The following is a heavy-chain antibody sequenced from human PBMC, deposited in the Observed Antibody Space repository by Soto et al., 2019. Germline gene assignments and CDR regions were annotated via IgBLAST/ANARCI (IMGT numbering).Heavy chain of an antibody. D-gene: IGHD1-7*01. J-gene: IGHJ3*02. CDR1: GFTFSTYA. Sequence: GGSLRLSCAASGFTFSTYAMAWVRQAPGKGLEWVSGVSASGLNTDYADPVKGRFYISRDNSKNTVSLHMNSLRAEGTALFYCARDDSELELPSNAFDIWGQGTMVTVSS. CDR2: VSASGLNT. V-gene: IGHV3-23*01. CDR3: ARDDSELELPSNAFDI.